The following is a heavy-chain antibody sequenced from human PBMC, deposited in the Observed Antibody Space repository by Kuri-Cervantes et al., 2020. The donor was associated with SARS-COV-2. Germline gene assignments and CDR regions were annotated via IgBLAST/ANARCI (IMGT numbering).Heavy chain of an antibody. Sequence: ESLKISCPVSGGSISSSSYYWGWIRQPPGKGLEWIGSIYYSGSTYYNPSLTSRVTISVDTSKNQFSLKLSSVTAADTAVYYCARGGYYYDSSGYYMPGGEGYFDLWGRGTLVTVSS. CDR2: IYYSGST. V-gene: IGHV4-39*07. J-gene: IGHJ2*01. CDR3: ARGGYYYDSSGYYMPGGEGYFDL. CDR1: GGSISSSSYY. D-gene: IGHD3-22*01.